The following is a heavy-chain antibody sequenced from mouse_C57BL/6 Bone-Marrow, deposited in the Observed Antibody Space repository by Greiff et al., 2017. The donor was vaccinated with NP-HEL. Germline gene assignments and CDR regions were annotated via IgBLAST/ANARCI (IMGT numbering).Heavy chain of an antibody. CDR2: INSDGGST. D-gene: IGHD1-1*01. CDR1: EYAFPSYD. J-gene: IGHJ2*01. Sequence: EVKVVESGGGLVQPGESLKLSCESTEYAFPSYDMSWVRKTPEKRLELVAAINSDGGSTNYPDTIERRVTLTGDKTNSTAYLQISSLTSEDAAVYYCAREPLLLRRDYWGQGTTLTVSS. V-gene: IGHV5-2*01. CDR3: AREPLLLRRDY.